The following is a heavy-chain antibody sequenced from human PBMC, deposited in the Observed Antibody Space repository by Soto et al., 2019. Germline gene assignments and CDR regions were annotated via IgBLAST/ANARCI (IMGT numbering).Heavy chain of an antibody. Sequence: QVQLQESGPGLVRPSGTLSLTCAVSGDSIIGTGWWSWVRQSPGKGLDWIGEVYHSGATNYNPSLKSRVTISVDTSRNQFSLNLGSVTAADTAGYYCVRNGYYSLDVWGQGTTVTVSS. CDR2: VYHSGAT. CDR1: GDSIIGTGW. J-gene: IGHJ6*02. D-gene: IGHD3-22*01. CDR3: VRNGYYSLDV. V-gene: IGHV4-4*02.